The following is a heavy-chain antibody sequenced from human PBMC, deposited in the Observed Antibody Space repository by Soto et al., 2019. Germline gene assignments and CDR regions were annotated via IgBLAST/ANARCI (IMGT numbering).Heavy chain of an antibody. CDR2: VYPSGTT. CDR1: GGSVSSGSYS. Sequence: QVQLQESGPGLVKPSETLSLTCSVSGGSVSSGSYSWSWMRQPPGKGLEWIGYVYPSGTTNYNPSLKSRVPISVDPSKSQFSLKLSSVTAADTAVYYCARGGGSYYIAYWGQGTLVTVSS. V-gene: IGHV4-61*01. D-gene: IGHD1-26*01. CDR3: ARGGGSYYIAY. J-gene: IGHJ4*02.